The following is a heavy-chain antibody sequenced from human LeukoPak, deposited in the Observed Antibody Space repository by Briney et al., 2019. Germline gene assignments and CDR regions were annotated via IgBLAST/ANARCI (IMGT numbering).Heavy chain of an antibody. J-gene: IGHJ5*02. D-gene: IGHD3-16*01. Sequence: GGSLRLSCAASGFTFSSYWMHWVRQAPGKRLVWVSRINSDGSSTSYADSVKGRFTISRDNAKNTLYLQMNSLRAEDTAVYYCARDVWRGFDPWGQGTLVTVSS. CDR3: ARDVWRGFDP. V-gene: IGHV3-74*01. CDR1: GFTFSSYW. CDR2: INSDGSST.